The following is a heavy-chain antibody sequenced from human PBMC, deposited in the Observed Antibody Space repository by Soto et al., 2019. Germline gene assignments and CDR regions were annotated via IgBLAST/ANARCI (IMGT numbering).Heavy chain of an antibody. V-gene: IGHV1-69*01. D-gene: IGHD2-2*01. CDR1: GGTFRNYT. CDR3: ARSSPYIVVRKPTGNQDYYGMDV. CDR2: LIPVFGTT. Sequence: QVQLVQSGAEVKKPGSSVKVFCKASGGTFRNYTISWVRQAPGQGLEWLGGLIPVFGTTDYEQKFQGRVTITADGSTSTAYMKLSSLRSADTAVYYCARSSPYIVVRKPTGNQDYYGMDVWGQGTTVTVSS. J-gene: IGHJ6*02.